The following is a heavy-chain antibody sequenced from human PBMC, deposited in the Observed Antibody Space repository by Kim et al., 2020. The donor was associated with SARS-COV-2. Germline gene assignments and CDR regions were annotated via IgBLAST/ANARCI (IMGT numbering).Heavy chain of an antibody. CDR1: GYSFTSYW. V-gene: IGHV5-51*01. Sequence: GESLKISCKGSGYSFTSYWIGWVRQMPGKGLEWMGIIYPGDSDTRYSPSFQGQVTISADKSISTAYLQWSSLKASDTAMYYCARRGPETVEMATITPPGYWGQGTLVTVSS. CDR2: IYPGDSDT. D-gene: IGHD5-12*01. CDR3: ARRGPETVEMATITPPGY. J-gene: IGHJ4*02.